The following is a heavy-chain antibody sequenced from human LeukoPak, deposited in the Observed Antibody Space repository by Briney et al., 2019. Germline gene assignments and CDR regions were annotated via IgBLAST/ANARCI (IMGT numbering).Heavy chain of an antibody. D-gene: IGHD5-18*01. Sequence: GGSLRLSCAASGFTFDDYAMHWVRQAPGKGLEWVSGISWNSGSIGYADSVKGRFTISRDNAKNSLYLQMNSLRAEDTALYYCAKDRSYGSTFFDYWGQGTLVTVSS. CDR1: GFTFDDYA. CDR3: AKDRSYGSTFFDY. CDR2: ISWNSGSI. J-gene: IGHJ4*02. V-gene: IGHV3-9*01.